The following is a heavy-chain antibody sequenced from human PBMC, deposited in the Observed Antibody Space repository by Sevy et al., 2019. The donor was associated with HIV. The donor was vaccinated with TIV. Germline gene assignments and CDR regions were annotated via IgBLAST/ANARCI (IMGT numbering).Heavy chain of an antibody. Sequence: GGSLRLSCAASGFTFSSYAMNWVRQAPGKGLEWVSSINAISSNIYYADSVKGRFTISRDNAENSLYLQMNSVRAEDTAVYYCARSYSSSWYILYYFEYWGQGTPVTVSS. V-gene: IGHV3-21*01. CDR1: GFTFSSYA. J-gene: IGHJ4*02. D-gene: IGHD6-13*01. CDR3: ARSYSSSWYILYYFEY. CDR2: INAISSNI.